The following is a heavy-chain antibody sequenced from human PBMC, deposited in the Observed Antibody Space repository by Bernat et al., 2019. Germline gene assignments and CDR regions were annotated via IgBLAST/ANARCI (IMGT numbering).Heavy chain of an antibody. CDR3: ARKRYSSGSSEFDY. CDR1: GFTFDDYT. V-gene: IGHV3-43*01. Sequence: EVQLVESGGVVVQPGGSLRLSCAASGFTFDDYTMHWVRQAPGKGLEWVSLISWDGGSTYYADSVKGRFTISRDNSKNSLYLQMNSLRAEDTALYHCARKRYSSGSSEFDYWGQGTLVTVSS. CDR2: ISWDGGST. J-gene: IGHJ4*02. D-gene: IGHD6-19*01.